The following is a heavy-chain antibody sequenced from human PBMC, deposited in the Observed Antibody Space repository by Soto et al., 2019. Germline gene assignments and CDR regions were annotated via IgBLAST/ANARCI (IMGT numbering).Heavy chain of an antibody. Sequence: PGGSLRLSCAASGFTFSTYAMTWVRQAPGKGLEWVSRTNSNGDSTSYADSVKGRFTISRDNAKNTLYLQMNSLRAEDTAVYYCARGSNLFDYWGQGTLVTVSS. CDR3: ARGSNLFDY. D-gene: IGHD4-4*01. V-gene: IGHV3-74*01. CDR2: TNSNGDST. CDR1: GFTFSTYA. J-gene: IGHJ4*02.